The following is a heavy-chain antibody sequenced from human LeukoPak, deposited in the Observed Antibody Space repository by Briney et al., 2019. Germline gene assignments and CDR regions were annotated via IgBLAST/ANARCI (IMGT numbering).Heavy chain of an antibody. CDR3: ERHTQGIAAAGSYYYYMDV. CDR2: IYTSVST. D-gene: IGHD6-13*01. J-gene: IGHJ6*03. V-gene: IGHV4-4*07. Sequence: SETLSLTCTVSGGSLSSYYWGWIRQPAGKGLGWIGRIYTSVSTNYNPSLKSRVTMSVDTSKNQFSLRLRSVTAADTAVYYCERHTQGIAAAGSYYYYMDVWGKGTTVTVSS. CDR1: GGSLSSYY.